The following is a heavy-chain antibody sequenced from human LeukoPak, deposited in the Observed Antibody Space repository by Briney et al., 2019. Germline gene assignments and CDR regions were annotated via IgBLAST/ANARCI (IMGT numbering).Heavy chain of an antibody. V-gene: IGHV4-34*01. CDR3: ARGRSRLFNY. J-gene: IGHJ4*02. CDR2: INHSGST. D-gene: IGHD3-22*01. CDR1: GGSFSGCY. Sequence: PSETLSLTCAVYGGSFSGCYWSWIRQPPGKGLEWIGEINHSGSTNYNPSLKSRVTISVDTSKNQFSLKLSSVTAADTAVYYCARGRSRLFNYWGQGTLVTVSS.